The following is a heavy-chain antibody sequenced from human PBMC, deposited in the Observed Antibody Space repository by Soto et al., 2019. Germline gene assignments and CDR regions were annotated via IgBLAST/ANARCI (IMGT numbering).Heavy chain of an antibody. CDR2: IYYSGST. CDR3: ARVREREVAQSRFFDY. CDR1: GGSISSGGYY. D-gene: IGHD5-12*01. J-gene: IGHJ4*02. V-gene: IGHV4-31*03. Sequence: SETLSLTCTVSGGSISSGGYYWSWIRQHPGKGLEWIGYIYYSGSTYYNPSLKSRVTISVDTSKNQFSLKLSSVTAADTAVYYCARVREREVAQSRFFDYWGQGTQVTVSS.